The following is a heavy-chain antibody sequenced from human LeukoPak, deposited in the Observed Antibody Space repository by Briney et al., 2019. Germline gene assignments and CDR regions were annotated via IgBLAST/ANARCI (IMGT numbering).Heavy chain of an antibody. V-gene: IGHV3-48*03. CDR2: ISSSGSTI. CDR3: AELGITMIGGV. J-gene: IGHJ6*04. Sequence: GGSLRLSCAASGFTLINNWMTWFRQAPGKGLEWVSYISSSGSTIYYADSVKGRFTISRDNAKNSLYLQMNSLRAEDTAVYYCAELGITMIGGVWGKGTTVTISS. CDR1: GFTLINNW. D-gene: IGHD3-10*02.